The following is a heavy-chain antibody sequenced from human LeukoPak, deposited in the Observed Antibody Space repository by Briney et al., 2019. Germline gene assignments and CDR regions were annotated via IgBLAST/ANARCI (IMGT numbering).Heavy chain of an antibody. Sequence: PSETLSLTCDVYGGSFSGYYWSWVRQAPGKGLEWVSSISSSSSYIYYADSVRGRVTMSRDNAKNSLYLQMNSLRAEDTAVYYCARVLEAASFDYWGQGTPVTVSS. V-gene: IGHV3-21*01. D-gene: IGHD6-13*01. J-gene: IGHJ4*02. CDR2: ISSSSSYI. CDR3: ARVLEAASFDY. CDR1: GGSFSGYY.